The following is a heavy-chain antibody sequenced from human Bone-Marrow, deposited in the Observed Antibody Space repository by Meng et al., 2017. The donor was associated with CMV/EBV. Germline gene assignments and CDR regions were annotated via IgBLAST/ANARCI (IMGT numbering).Heavy chain of an antibody. CDR3: ANRYRGYEDVWYFES. CDR2: IRDDGNDI. V-gene: IGHV3-30*02. J-gene: IGHJ4*02. CDR1: GFTLNNFH. Sequence: GESLKISCAMSGFTLNNFHMHWVRQAPGRGLEWVAFIRDDGNDIHYGDSVRGRFTISRDNSKNTLYLQMNSLRAEDTAVYYCANRYRGYEDVWYFESWGQGTLVNVSS. D-gene: IGHD5-12*01.